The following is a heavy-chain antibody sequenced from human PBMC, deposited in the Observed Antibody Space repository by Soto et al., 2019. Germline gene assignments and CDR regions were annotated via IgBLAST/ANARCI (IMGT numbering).Heavy chain of an antibody. D-gene: IGHD6-13*01. J-gene: IGHJ6*02. CDR2: IKSKTDGGTT. CDR1: GFTFSNAW. CDR3: TTSSKTSYSSSWRYYYYYYGMDV. Sequence: PGGSLRLSCAASGFTFSNAWMNWVRQAPGKGLEWVGRIKSKTDGGTTDYAAPVKGRFTISRDDSKNTLYLQMNSLRTEDTAVYYCTTSSKTSYSSSWRYYYYYYGMDVWGQGTTVTVSS. V-gene: IGHV3-15*07.